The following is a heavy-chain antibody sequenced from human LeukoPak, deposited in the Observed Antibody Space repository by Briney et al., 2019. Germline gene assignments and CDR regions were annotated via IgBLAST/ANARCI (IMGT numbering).Heavy chain of an antibody. D-gene: IGHD2-2*01. CDR1: GFTFSSYS. CDR2: ISSSSNYI. CDR3: AREACSSSSCYFHFDY. J-gene: IGHJ4*02. Sequence: GGSLRLSCAASGFTFSSYSMSWVRQAPGKGLEWVSSISSSSNYIYYADSVKGRFTISRDNAKNSLYLQMNSLRAEDTAVYYCAREACSSSSCYFHFDYWGQGTLVIVSS. V-gene: IGHV3-21*01.